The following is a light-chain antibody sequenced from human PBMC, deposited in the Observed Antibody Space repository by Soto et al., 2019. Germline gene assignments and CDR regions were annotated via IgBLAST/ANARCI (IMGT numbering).Light chain of an antibody. CDR1: QSVLYSSNDKNN. V-gene: IGKV4-1*01. Sequence: DIVMTQSPDSLAVSLGERGTTNCKSSQSVLYSSNDKNNLAWYQQKPGQAPRLLMFGGYTRATGIQDRFSGSGSGTDFTLTITRLAREDFAVYYCQQYGNSPKTFGQGTKVDI. J-gene: IGKJ1*01. CDR3: QQYGNSPKT. CDR2: GGY.